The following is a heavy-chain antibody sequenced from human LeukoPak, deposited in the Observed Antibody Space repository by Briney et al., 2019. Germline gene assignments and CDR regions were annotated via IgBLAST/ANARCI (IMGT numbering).Heavy chain of an antibody. CDR3: ARDGGHSTDLDY. D-gene: IGHD2/OR15-2a*01. J-gene: IGHJ4*02. V-gene: IGHV3-7*01. Sequence: GGSLRLSCAASGFTFSSYGMHWVRQAPGEGPKWVANIKQDGSERYYVESVKGRFTISRDNAKNSLYLQMNSLRAEDTAVYYCARDGGHSTDLDYWGQGTLVTVSS. CDR2: IKQDGSER. CDR1: GFTFSSYG.